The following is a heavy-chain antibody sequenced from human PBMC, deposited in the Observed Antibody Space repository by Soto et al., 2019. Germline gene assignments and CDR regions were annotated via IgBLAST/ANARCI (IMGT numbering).Heavy chain of an antibody. J-gene: IGHJ4*02. CDR3: ARDYRTYYDFWSRYSDY. Sequence: ASVKVSCKASGYTFTSYGISWVRQAPGQGLEWMGWISAYNGNTNYVQKLQGRVTMTTDTSTSTAYMELRSLRSDDTAVYYCARDYRTYYDFWSRYSDYWGQGTLVPVSS. V-gene: IGHV1-18*01. CDR2: ISAYNGNT. D-gene: IGHD3-3*01. CDR1: GYTFTSYG.